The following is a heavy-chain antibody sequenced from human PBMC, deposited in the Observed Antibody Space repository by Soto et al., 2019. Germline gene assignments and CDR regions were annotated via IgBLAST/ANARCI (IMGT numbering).Heavy chain of an antibody. V-gene: IGHV3-33*01. CDR2: IWYDGSNK. CDR1: GFTFSSYC. J-gene: IGHJ5*02. D-gene: IGHD4-17*01. CDR3: ARVIFYGDYVNQWWFDP. Sequence: GGSLIPSCAASGFTFSSYCMHWVRPAPGKGLGWVAVIWYDGSNKYYADSVKGRFTISRDNSKNTLYLQMNSLRAADTAVYYCARVIFYGDYVNQWWFDPWGQGTLVTVSS.